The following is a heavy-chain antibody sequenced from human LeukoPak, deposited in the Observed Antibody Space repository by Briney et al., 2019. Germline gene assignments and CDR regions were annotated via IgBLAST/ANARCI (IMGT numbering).Heavy chain of an antibody. CDR2: ISWNSGSI. D-gene: IGHD3-22*01. J-gene: IGHJ4*02. Sequence: GGSLRLSCAASGFTFDDYAMHWVRQAPGKGLEWVSGISWNSGSIGYADSVKGRFTISRDNAKNSLYLQMSSLRPEDTALYYCAKDRNYDSSGFHDYWGQGTLVTVSP. CDR1: GFTFDDYA. CDR3: AKDRNYDSSGFHDY. V-gene: IGHV3-9*01.